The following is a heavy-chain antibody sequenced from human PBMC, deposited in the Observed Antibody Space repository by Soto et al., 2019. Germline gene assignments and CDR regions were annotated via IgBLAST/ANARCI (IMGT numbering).Heavy chain of an antibody. CDR2: ISGSGGST. V-gene: IGHV3-23*01. Sequence: GGSLRLSCAASGFTFSSYAMSWVRPAPGKGLEWVSAISGSGGSTYYADSVKGRFTISRDNSKNTLYLQMNSLRAEDTAVYYCAKQIAARMYGMDVWGQGTTVTVSS. J-gene: IGHJ6*02. CDR3: AKQIAARMYGMDV. CDR1: GFTFSSYA. D-gene: IGHD6-6*01.